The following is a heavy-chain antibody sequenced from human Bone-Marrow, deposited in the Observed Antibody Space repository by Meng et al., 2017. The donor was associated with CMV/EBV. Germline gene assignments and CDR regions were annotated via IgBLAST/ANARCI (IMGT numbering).Heavy chain of an antibody. CDR3: TTGWTARSGAFGI. CDR2: IKSKTDGGTT. D-gene: IGHD2-15*01. J-gene: IGHJ3*02. CDR1: GFTFSNAW. V-gene: IGHV3-15*01. Sequence: GESLKISCAASGFTFSNAWMSWVRQAPGKGLEWVGRIKSKTDGGTTDYAAPVKGRFTIPRDDSKNTLYLQMNSLKTEDTAVYYCTTGWTARSGAFGIWGQGPMVPVSS.